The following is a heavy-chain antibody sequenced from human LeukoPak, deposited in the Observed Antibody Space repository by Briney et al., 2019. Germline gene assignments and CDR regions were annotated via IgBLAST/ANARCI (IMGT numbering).Heavy chain of an antibody. D-gene: IGHD3-16*01. CDR2: IYHSGTT. V-gene: IGHV4-38-2*02. CDR3: ARRFWGASYYYYYYMDV. Sequence: SETLSLTCTVSGYSISDGFYWDWIRQTPGKGLEWIGSIYHSGTTYYNPSLKSRVTISADTSENHFSLNLSSVTAADTAVYYCARRFWGASYYYYYYMDVWGKGTTVTISS. J-gene: IGHJ6*03. CDR1: GYSISDGFY.